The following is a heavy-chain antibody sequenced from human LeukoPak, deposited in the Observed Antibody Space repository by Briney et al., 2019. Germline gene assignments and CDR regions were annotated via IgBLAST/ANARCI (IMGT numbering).Heavy chain of an antibody. J-gene: IGHJ4*02. CDR2: IIPIFGTA. D-gene: IGHD6-19*01. CDR1: GYTFTSYG. Sequence: GASVKVSCKASGYTFTSYGISWVRQAPGQGLEWMGGIIPIFGTANYAQKFQGRVTITADESTSTAYMELSSLRSEDTAVYYCAYSSGWYSVWGQGTLVTVSS. V-gene: IGHV1-69*13. CDR3: AYSSGWYSV.